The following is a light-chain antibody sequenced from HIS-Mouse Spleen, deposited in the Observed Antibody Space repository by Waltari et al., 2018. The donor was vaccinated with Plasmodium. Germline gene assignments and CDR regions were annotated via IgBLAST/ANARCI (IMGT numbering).Light chain of an antibody. CDR1: QSVSSN. J-gene: IGKJ3*01. Sequence: EIVMTQSPATLSVSPGERATLSCRASQSVSSNLAWYQQKPGQAPMLLIYGASTRATGIPARFSGSGSGTEFTLTISSLQSEDFAVYYCQQYNNWSFTFGPGTKVEIK. CDR3: QQYNNWSFT. CDR2: GAS. V-gene: IGKV3-15*01.